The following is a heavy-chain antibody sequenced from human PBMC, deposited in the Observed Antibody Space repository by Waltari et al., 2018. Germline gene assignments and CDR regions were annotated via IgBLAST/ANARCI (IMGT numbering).Heavy chain of an antibody. CDR3: ARRDHDFWSGYFSV. Sequence: QLQLQESGPGLVRASATLSLTCTVSGDSVNHANYYWGWVRPSPRKGQEWIGTIYYTGSTSYNPSLKSRVTLSIDTSKNQFSLKLSSVTAADTAVYFCARRDHDFWSGYFSVWGQGTTVTVSS. V-gene: IGHV4-39*01. D-gene: IGHD3-3*01. CDR2: IYYTGST. CDR1: GDSVNHANYY. J-gene: IGHJ6*02.